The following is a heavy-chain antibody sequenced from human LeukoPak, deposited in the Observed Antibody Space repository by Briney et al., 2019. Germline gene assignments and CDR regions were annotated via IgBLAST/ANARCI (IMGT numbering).Heavy chain of an antibody. CDR3: ARLDRGSTSLIHGMDV. D-gene: IGHD2-2*01. Sequence: GASVKVSCKASGYTFTGYYMHWVRQAPGQGLEWMGWINPNSGGTNYAQKFQGRVTMTRDTSISTAYMELSRLRSDDTAVYYCARLDRGSTSLIHGMDVWGQGTTVTVSS. V-gene: IGHV1-2*02. CDR1: GYTFTGYY. CDR2: INPNSGGT. J-gene: IGHJ6*02.